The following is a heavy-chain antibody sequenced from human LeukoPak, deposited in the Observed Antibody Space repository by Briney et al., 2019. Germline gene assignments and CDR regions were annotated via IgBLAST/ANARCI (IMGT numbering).Heavy chain of an antibody. D-gene: IGHD6-25*01. CDR3: ARGQRLFDY. CDR2: IYYSAST. J-gene: IGHJ4*02. CDR1: GGSISSSY. V-gene: IGHV4-59*08. Sequence: SESLSLTCTVSGGSISSSYWSWVRQPPGKGLEWIGYIYYSASTNYNPSLKSRVTISVDTSKNQFSLKLSSVTAADTAVYFCARGQRLFDYWGQGTLVTVSS.